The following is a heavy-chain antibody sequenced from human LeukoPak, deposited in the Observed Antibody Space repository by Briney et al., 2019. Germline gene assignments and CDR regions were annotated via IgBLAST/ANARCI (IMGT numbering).Heavy chain of an antibody. CDR1: GGSISSYY. V-gene: IGHV4-59*08. J-gene: IGHJ6*03. CDR2: IYYSGST. CDR3: ARHPFDYYMDV. Sequence: PSETLSLTCTVSGGSISSYYWSWIRQPPGKGLEWIGYIYYSGSTNYNPSLKSRVTMSVDTSKNQFSLKLTSVTAADTAVYYCARHPFDYYMDVWGKGTTVTISS.